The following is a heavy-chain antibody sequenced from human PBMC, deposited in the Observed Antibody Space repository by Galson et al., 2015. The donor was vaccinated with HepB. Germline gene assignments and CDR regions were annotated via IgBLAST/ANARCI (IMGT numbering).Heavy chain of an antibody. Sequence: SLRLSCAASGFSISSYWMHWVRQAPGKGLVWVSRINSDGSTTNYADSVKGRFTISRDNAKNTLFLQMNSLRAEDTAVYYCQVVTLSWGQGTLVTVSS. V-gene: IGHV3-74*01. D-gene: IGHD3-22*01. CDR3: QVVTLS. J-gene: IGHJ5*02. CDR1: GFSISSYW. CDR2: INSDGSTT.